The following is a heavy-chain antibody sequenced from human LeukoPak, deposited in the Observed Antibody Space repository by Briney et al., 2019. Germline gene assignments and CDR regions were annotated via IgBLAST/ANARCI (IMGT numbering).Heavy chain of an antibody. J-gene: IGHJ4*02. CDR3: ASSHTYQPYYFDY. CDR1: GDSTSSYY. D-gene: IGHD3-16*01. CDR2: IYYSGST. Sequence: KPSETLSLTCAVSGDSTSSYYRSWLPQPPGKGLEWIGYIYYSGSTNYNPSLKSRVTISVDTSKNQFSLKLSSVTAADTAVYYCASSHTYQPYYFDYWGQGTLVTVSS. V-gene: IGHV4-59*01.